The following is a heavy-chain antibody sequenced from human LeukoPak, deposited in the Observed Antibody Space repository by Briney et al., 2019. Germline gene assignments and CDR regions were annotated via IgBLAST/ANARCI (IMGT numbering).Heavy chain of an antibody. D-gene: IGHD3-3*01. Sequence: PGGSLRLSCAAPGFTFSAYAMNWVRQAPGKGLEWVSVISGSGSRTYYADSVKGRFTISGDNSKNTLYLQMNSLRAGHTSVYYCAKGKVSGYDRGYFDYWGQGTLVTVSS. V-gene: IGHV3-23*01. J-gene: IGHJ4*02. CDR2: ISGSGSRT. CDR1: GFTFSAYA. CDR3: AKGKVSGYDRGYFDY.